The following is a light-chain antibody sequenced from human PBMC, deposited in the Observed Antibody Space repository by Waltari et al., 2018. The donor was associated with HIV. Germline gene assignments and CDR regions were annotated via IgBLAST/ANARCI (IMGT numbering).Light chain of an antibody. J-gene: IGLJ2*01. Sequence: QSALTQPASVSGSLGQSITISCTGTRSAVGGYNYVSWYQHHPGKAPKLMIYEVTNRPSGVSNRFSGSKSGNTASLTISGLQAEDESDYYCTSYTSSSTLVVFGGGTNLTVL. CDR1: RSAVGGYNY. V-gene: IGLV2-14*01. CDR2: EVT. CDR3: TSYTSSSTLVV.